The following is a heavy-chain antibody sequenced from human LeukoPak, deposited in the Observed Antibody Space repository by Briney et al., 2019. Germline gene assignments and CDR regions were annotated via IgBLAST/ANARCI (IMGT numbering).Heavy chain of an antibody. V-gene: IGHV1-18*01. CDR1: GYTFTSYG. CDR3: ARVGSGWYRGTFDY. D-gene: IGHD6-19*01. Sequence: ASVKVSCKASGYTFTSYGISWVRQAPGQGLEWMGWISAYNGNTNYAQKPQGRVTMTTDTSTSTAYMELRSLRSDDTAVYYCARVGSGWYRGTFDYWGQGTLVTVSS. J-gene: IGHJ4*02. CDR2: ISAYNGNT.